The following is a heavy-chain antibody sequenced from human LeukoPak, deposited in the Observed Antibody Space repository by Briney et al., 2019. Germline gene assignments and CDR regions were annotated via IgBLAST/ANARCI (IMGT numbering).Heavy chain of an antibody. CDR2: ISSGRSTI. CDR3: ARALGYCTTASCYHMDV. D-gene: IGHD2-2*01. J-gene: IGHJ6*03. V-gene: IGHV3-48*04. Sequence: GGSLRLSCAASGFTFSSYAMSWVRQAPGKGLGWVSYISSGRSTIYYADSVKGRFTISRDNAENSLFLRMHSLRAEDTAVYYCARALGYCTTASCYHMDVWGKGTTVTVSS. CDR1: GFTFSSYA.